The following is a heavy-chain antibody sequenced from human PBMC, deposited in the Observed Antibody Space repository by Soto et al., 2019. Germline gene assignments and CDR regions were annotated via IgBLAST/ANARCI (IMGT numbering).Heavy chain of an antibody. CDR1: GYTFTKYW. D-gene: IGHD4-17*01. J-gene: IGHJ4*02. Sequence: EVQLVQSGTEVKKPGESLKISCKGSGYTFTKYWIGWGRQMPGKGLEFMGIIYPGDSDTRYSHSLQGQVTISADNSINTASLEWSSLKASDTAIYYCARPTLFASGYGFFDYWGQGTLVTVSS. CDR2: IYPGDSDT. V-gene: IGHV5-51*01. CDR3: ARPTLFASGYGFFDY.